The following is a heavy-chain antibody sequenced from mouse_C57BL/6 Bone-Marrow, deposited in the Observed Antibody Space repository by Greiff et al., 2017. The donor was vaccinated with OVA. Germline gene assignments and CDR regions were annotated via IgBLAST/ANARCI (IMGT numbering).Heavy chain of an antibody. J-gene: IGHJ2*01. CDR1: GYTFTDYE. CDR3: TYYGSHYCDY. D-gene: IGHD1-1*01. CDR2: IDPETGGT. V-gene: IGHV1-15*01. Sequence: VQLQQSGAELVRPGASVTLSCKASGYTFTDYEMHWVKQTPVHGLEWIGAIDPETGGTAYNQKFKGKAILTADKSSSTAYMELRSLTSEDSAVYYCTYYGSHYCDYWGQGTTLTVSS.